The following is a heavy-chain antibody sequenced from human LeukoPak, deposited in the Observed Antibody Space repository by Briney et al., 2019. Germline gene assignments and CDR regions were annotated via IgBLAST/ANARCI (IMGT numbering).Heavy chain of an antibody. V-gene: IGHV4-4*02. CDR3: ARDSYDYGDSEVV. CDR2: IYHSGST. CDR1: GGSISSSNW. Sequence: SETLSLTCAVSGGSISSSNWWSWVRQPPGKGLEWIGEIYHSGSTNYNPSLKSRVTISVDKSKNQFSLKLSSVTAADTAVYYCARDSYDYGDSEVVWGQGTLVTVSS. D-gene: IGHD4-17*01. J-gene: IGHJ1*01.